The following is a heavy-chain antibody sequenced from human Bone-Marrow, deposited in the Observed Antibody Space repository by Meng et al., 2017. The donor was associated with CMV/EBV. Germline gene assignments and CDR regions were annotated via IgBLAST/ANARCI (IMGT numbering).Heavy chain of an antibody. CDR3: ARGPRYSISYAGFGLDY. CDR1: SSSFSGYF. CDR2: VNHSGTT. Sequence: SETLSLTCGGNSSSFSGYFWTWIRQSPDKGLEWMGEVNHSGTTNYNPSLKSRLNIAIDTYKKQISLRLTSVTASDTAVYYCARGPRYSISYAGFGLDYWGLGTLVTVYS. D-gene: IGHD6-13*01. V-gene: IGHV4-34*01. J-gene: IGHJ4*02.